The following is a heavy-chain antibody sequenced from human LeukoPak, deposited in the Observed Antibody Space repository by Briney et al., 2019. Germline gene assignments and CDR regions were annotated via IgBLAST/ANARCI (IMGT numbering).Heavy chain of an antibody. CDR2: IWYDGSKK. V-gene: IGHV3-33*06. CDR3: AKDVTTSDFGMDV. J-gene: IGHJ6*02. Sequence: GGSLRLSCAASGFTFSTHGMHWVRQDPGKGLEWLAVIWYDGSKKYYGDSAKGRVTISRDNSKNTLYLQMNSLRADDTAVYYCAKDVTTSDFGMDVWGQGTTVTVSS. D-gene: IGHD4-11*01. CDR1: GFTFSTHG.